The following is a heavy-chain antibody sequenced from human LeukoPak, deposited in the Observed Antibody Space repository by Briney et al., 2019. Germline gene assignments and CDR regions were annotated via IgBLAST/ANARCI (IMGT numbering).Heavy chain of an antibody. CDR2: IYYSGST. V-gene: IGHV4-39*07. CDR1: GGSISSSSYY. J-gene: IGHJ3*02. D-gene: IGHD1-26*01. Sequence: PSETLSLTCTVSGGSISSSSYYWGWIRQPPGKGLEWIGSIYYSGSTYYNPSLKSRVTISVDTSKNQFSLKLSSVTAADTAVYYCARDHSGSYSHDAFDIWGQGTMVTVSS. CDR3: ARDHSGSYSHDAFDI.